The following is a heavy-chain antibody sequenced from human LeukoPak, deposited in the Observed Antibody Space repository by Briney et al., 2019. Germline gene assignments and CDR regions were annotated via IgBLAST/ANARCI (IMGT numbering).Heavy chain of an antibody. V-gene: IGHV1-2*02. CDR3: ARRGIVGATRSYYYMDV. Sequence: ASVKVSCKASGYTFTGYYMHWVRQAPGQGLEWMGWINPNSGGTNYAQKFQGRATMTRDTSISTAYMELSRLRSDDTAVYYCARRGIVGATRSYYYMDVWGKGTTVTVSS. J-gene: IGHJ6*03. CDR2: INPNSGGT. CDR1: GYTFTGYY. D-gene: IGHD1-26*01.